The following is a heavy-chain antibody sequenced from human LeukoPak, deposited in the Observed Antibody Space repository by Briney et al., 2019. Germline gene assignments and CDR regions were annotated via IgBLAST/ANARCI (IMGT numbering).Heavy chain of an antibody. CDR1: RFTFSSYV. D-gene: IGHD2-15*01. Sequence: PGGSLRLPCAASRFTFSSYVMSWVRQAPGKGLEWVSAISGSGGSTYYADSVKGRFTISRDNSKNTLYLQMNSLRAEDTAVYYCAKPLGYCSGGSCSYYYYGMDVWGQGTTVTVSS. CDR3: AKPLGYCSGGSCSYYYYGMDV. J-gene: IGHJ6*02. V-gene: IGHV3-23*01. CDR2: ISGSGGST.